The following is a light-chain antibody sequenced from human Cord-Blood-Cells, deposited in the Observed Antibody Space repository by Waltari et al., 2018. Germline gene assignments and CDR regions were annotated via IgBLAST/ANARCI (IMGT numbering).Light chain of an antibody. CDR1: SSDVGGYNY. J-gene: IGLJ1*01. V-gene: IGLV2-14*03. CDR2: DVS. CDR3: SSYTSSSTWV. Sequence: QSALTQPASVSGSPGQSITLSCTGTSSDVGGYNYVSWYQQHPGKAPKLMIYDVSNRPSGVSNRFSGSKSGNTASLTISGLQAEDEADYYCSSYTSSSTWVFGTGTKVTAL.